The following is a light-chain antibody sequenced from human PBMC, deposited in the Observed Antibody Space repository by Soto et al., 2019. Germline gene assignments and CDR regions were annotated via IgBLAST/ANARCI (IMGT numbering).Light chain of an antibody. V-gene: IGKV3-11*01. J-gene: IGKJ4*01. CDR2: DAS. CDR1: QSVSSY. Sequence: EVVLTQSPVTLSLSPGERASLSCRASQSVSSYLAWYQQKPGQAPRLLIYDASNRATGIPARFSGSGSGTDFTLTISGLEPEDFAVYYCQQRSSWPLTFGGGTKVELK. CDR3: QQRSSWPLT.